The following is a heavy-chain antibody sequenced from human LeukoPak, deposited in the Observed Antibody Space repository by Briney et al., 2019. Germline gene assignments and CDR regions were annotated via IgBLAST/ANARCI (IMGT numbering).Heavy chain of an antibody. CDR2: INPNSGGT. V-gene: IGHV1-2*02. D-gene: IGHD1-1*01. CDR3: ARVSPSYKDAFDI. J-gene: IGHJ3*02. Sequence: ASVTVSCKASGYTFTGYYMHWVRQAPGQGLEWMGWINPNSGGTNYAQKFQGRVTMTRDTSISTAYMELSRLRSDDTAVYYCARVSPSYKDAFDIWGQGTMVTVSS. CDR1: GYTFTGYY.